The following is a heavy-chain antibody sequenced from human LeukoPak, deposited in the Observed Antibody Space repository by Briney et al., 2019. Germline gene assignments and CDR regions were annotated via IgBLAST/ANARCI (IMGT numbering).Heavy chain of an antibody. CDR1: GFTFSSYA. CDR3: AKAGQWLSRYYFDY. J-gene: IGHJ4*02. Sequence: GGSLRLSCAASGFTFSSYAMSWVRQASGKGLEWVSAISGSGGSTYYGDSVKGRFTISRDNSKNTLYLQMNSLRAEDTALYYCAKAGQWLSRYYFDYWGQGTLVTVSS. CDR2: ISGSGGST. V-gene: IGHV3-23*01. D-gene: IGHD6-19*01.